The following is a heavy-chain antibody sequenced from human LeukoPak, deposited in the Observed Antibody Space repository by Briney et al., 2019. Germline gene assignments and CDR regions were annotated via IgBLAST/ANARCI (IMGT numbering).Heavy chain of an antibody. Sequence: ASVKVSCKASGYTFSNYNIHWLRQAPGQGLEWMGIVNPSGDSTNYAQNFQGRVTMTGDTSTSTVYMELSSLRSEDTAVYYCARGGILEWFDYWGQGTLVTVSS. V-gene: IGHV1-46*01. CDR1: GYTFSNYN. J-gene: IGHJ4*02. CDR2: VNPSGDST. CDR3: ARGGILEWFDY. D-gene: IGHD3-3*01.